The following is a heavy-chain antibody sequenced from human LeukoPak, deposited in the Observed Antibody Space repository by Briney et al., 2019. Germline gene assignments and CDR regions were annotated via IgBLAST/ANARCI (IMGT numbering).Heavy chain of an antibody. J-gene: IGHJ4*02. CDR3: ARTMVRRVIIKLVIFDY. D-gene: IGHD3-10*01. CDR2: ISYDGSNK. V-gene: IGHV3-30*04. Sequence: PGGSLRLSCAASGFTFSSYAMHWVRQAPGKGLEWVAVISYDGSNKYYADSVKGRFTISRDNSKNTLYLQMNSLRAEDTAVYYCARTMVRRVIIKLVIFDYWGQGTLVTVSS. CDR1: GFTFSSYA.